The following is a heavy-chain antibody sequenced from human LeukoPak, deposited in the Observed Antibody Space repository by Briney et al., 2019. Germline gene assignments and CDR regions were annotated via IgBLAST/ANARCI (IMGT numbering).Heavy chain of an antibody. V-gene: IGHV4-59*01. J-gene: IGHJ5*02. CDR3: ARSNYYGSGSYIIGFDP. CDR2: IYYSGST. CDR1: GGSISSYY. D-gene: IGHD3-10*01. Sequence: SETLSLTCTVSGGSISSYYWSWLRQPPGKGLEWIGYIYYSGSTNYNPSLRSRVTISVDTSKNQFSLKLSSVTAADTAVYYCARSNYYGSGSYIIGFDPWGQGTLVTVSS.